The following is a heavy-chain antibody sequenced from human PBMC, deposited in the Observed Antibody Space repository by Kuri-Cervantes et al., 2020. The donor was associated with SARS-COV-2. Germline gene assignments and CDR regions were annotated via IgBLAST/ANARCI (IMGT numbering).Heavy chain of an antibody. V-gene: IGHV3-21*04. D-gene: IGHD3-10*01. J-gene: IGHJ5*02. CDR2: ISSSSSYI. CDR3: ARDIGTFTKVRGVIPGWFDP. CDR1: GFTFSSYS. Sequence: GESLKISCAASGFTFSSYSMNWVRQAPGKGLEWVSSISSSSSYIYYADSVKGRFTISRDNAKNSLYLQMNSLRAEDKAVYYCARDIGTFTKVRGVIPGWFDPWGQGTLVTVSS.